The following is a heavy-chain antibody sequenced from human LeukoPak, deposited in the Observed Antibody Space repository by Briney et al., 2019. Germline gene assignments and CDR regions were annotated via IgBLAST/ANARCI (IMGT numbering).Heavy chain of an antibody. J-gene: IGHJ6*04. CDR3: VIAAAGTALDV. D-gene: IGHD6-13*01. V-gene: IGHV1-2*02. CDR2: INPSSGDT. Sequence: GASVKVSCKASGYTFTGYYLHWVRQAPGQGLEWVGWINPSSGDTNYAQKFQGRVTMTRDTSISTAYMELSRLRSDDTAVYYCVIAAAGTALDVWGKGTTVTISS. CDR1: GYTFTGYY.